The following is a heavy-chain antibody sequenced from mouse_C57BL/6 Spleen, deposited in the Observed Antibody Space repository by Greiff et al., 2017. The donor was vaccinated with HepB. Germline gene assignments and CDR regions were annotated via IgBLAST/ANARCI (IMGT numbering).Heavy chain of an antibody. CDR2: IYPRSGNT. CDR1: GYTFTSYG. CDR3: ARYYYGSSYWFAY. Sequence: VQLKESGAELARPGASVKLSCKASGYTFTSYGISWVKQRTGQGLEWIGEIYPRSGNTYYNEKFKGKATLTADKSSSTAYMELRSLTSEDSAVYFCARYYYGSSYWFAYWGQGTLVTVSA. V-gene: IGHV1-81*01. J-gene: IGHJ3*01. D-gene: IGHD1-1*01.